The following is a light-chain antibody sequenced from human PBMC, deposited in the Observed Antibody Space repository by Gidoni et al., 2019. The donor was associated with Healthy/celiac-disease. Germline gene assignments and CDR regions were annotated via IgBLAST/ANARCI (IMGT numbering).Light chain of an antibody. Sequence: DIQMTQSPSSLSASVGDRVTITCRASQSISSYLNCYQQKPGKDPKLLIYAASSLQSGVPSMFSGSGSGTDFTLTISSLQPEDFATYYCQQSYSTWTFGQGTKVEIK. CDR3: QQSYSTWT. J-gene: IGKJ1*01. CDR1: QSISSY. CDR2: AAS. V-gene: IGKV1-39*01.